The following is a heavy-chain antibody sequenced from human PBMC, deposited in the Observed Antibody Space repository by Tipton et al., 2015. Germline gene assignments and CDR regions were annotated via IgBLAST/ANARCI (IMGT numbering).Heavy chain of an antibody. CDR1: GFTFSSYV. Sequence: SLRLSCAASGFTFSSYVMSWVRQAPGKGLEWVSAISGSGGSIYYADSVKGRFTISRDNSKNTLYLQMNSLRVEDTAVYYCAKEGILCCVNWFDPWGQGTLVTVST. CDR2: ISGSGGSI. V-gene: IGHV3-23*01. CDR3: AKEGILCCVNWFDP. D-gene: IGHD2-8*02. J-gene: IGHJ5*02.